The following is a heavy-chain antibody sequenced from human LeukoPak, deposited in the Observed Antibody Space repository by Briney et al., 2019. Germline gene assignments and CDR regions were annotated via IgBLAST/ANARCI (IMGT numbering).Heavy chain of an antibody. CDR2: VNSDGSST. D-gene: IGHD3-22*01. V-gene: IGHV3-74*01. CDR3: ATDLGHYYDY. CDR1: GISFNNYW. J-gene: IGHJ4*01. Sequence: GGSLRLSCAASGISFNNYWMHWVRQAPGKGLVWVSRVNSDGSSTVYADSVKGRFTISRDNARTTVYLQMSSLRLDDTATYYCATDLGHYYDYWGQGSLVTVSS.